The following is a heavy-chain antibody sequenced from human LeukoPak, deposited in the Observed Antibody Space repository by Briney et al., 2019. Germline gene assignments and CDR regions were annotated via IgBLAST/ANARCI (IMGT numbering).Heavy chain of an antibody. J-gene: IGHJ5*02. CDR2: IYPGDSDT. V-gene: IGHV5-51*01. CDR3: ARRGVGYINWFDP. D-gene: IGHD5-18*01. Sequence: GESLKISCEASGYTFTNYWIGWLRQMPGKGLEWMGIIYPGDSDTRYSPPFQGQVTISADKSINTSYLQRNSLKASDTAMYYCARRGVGYINWFDPWGQGTLVTASS. CDR1: GYTFTNYW.